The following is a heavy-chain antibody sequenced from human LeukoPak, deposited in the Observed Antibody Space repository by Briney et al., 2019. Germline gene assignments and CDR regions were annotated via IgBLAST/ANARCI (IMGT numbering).Heavy chain of an antibody. CDR3: AREASSAYSSIAY. CDR1: GCTLRSYW. V-gene: IGHV3-7*01. J-gene: IGHJ4*02. D-gene: IGHD6-13*01. CDR2: INQDESDK. Sequence: GGSVRLSCVACGCTLRSYWMSWVRQAPAKGLEGVANINQDESDKHYVDSVKGRFTIPRDNAKNSLYLQMSSLRAEDTAVYYCAREASSAYSSIAYWGQGTLVTVSS.